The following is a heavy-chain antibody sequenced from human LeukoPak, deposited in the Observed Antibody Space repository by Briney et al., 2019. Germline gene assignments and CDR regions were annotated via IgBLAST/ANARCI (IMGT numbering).Heavy chain of an antibody. CDR1: GVTFSSYG. V-gene: IGHV3-30*02. CDR2: MRYDGSNK. CDR3: AKGRRVNSPYYYYYMDV. Sequence: GGSLRLSCAASGVTFSSYGMHWVRQAPGKGLEWVAFMRYDGSNKYYADSVKGRFTISRDNSKNTLYLQMNSLRAEDTAVYYCAKGRRVNSPYYYYYMDVWGKGTTVTISS. J-gene: IGHJ6*03. D-gene: IGHD2-21*01.